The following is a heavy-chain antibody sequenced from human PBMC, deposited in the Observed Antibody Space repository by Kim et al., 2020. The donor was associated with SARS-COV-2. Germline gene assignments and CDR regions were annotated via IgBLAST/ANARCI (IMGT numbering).Heavy chain of an antibody. CDR2: INPSGGST. D-gene: IGHD4-17*01. CDR1: GYTFTSYY. CDR3: ARDPKGTKGTAVTRFMDV. V-gene: IGHV1-46*01. J-gene: IGHJ6*02. Sequence: ASVKVSCKASGYTFTSYYMHWVRQAPGQGLEWMGIINPSGGSTSYAQKFQGRVTMTRDTSTSTVYMELSSLRSEDTAVYYCARDPKGTKGTAVTRFMDVWGQGTTVTVSS.